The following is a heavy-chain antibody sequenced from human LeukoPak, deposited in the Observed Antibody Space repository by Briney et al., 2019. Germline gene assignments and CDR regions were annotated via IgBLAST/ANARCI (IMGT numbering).Heavy chain of an antibody. V-gene: IGHV1-69*01. CDR2: IIPIFGTA. D-gene: IGHD1-26*01. Sequence: SVKVSCKASGGTFSSYAISWVRPAPGQGLEWMGGIIPIFGTANYAQKFQGRVTITADESTSTAYMELSSLRSEDTAVYYFASRRIVGATRYFDYWGQGTLVTVSS. CDR3: ASRRIVGATRYFDY. CDR1: GGTFSSYA. J-gene: IGHJ4*02.